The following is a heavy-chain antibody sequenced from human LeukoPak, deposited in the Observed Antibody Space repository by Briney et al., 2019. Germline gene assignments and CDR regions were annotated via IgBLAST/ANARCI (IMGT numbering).Heavy chain of an antibody. D-gene: IGHD3-9*01. CDR3: AKSRDWGSDWLPLAGSPDF. Sequence: GGSLRLSCAASGFTFSSYAVTWVRQAPGKGLEWVSGISGRGSSTYYADSVKGRFTISRDNSKNTLYLQMNSLRAEDTAVYYCAKSRDWGSDWLPLAGSPDFWGQGTLVTVSS. J-gene: IGHJ4*02. CDR2: ISGRGSST. CDR1: GFTFSSYA. V-gene: IGHV3-23*01.